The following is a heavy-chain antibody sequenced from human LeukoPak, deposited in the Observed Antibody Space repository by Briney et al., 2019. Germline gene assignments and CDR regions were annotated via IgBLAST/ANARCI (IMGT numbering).Heavy chain of an antibody. CDR2: IYYSGST. D-gene: IGHD3-10*01. CDR1: GGSISGYY. V-gene: IGHV4-59*08. J-gene: IGHJ4*02. Sequence: SETLSLTCTVSGGSISGYYWHWIRLPPGKGLEWIGYIYYSGSTSYNPSLKSRLTISLDTSKNQFSLKLSSVTAADTAVYYCARQHYGSGSYYVDYWGQGTLVTVSS. CDR3: ARQHYGSGSYYVDY.